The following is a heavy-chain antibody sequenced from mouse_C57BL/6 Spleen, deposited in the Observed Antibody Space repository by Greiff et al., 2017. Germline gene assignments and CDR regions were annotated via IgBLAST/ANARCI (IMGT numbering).Heavy chain of an antibody. CDR1: GYSFTGYY. Sequence: VQLQQSGPELVKPGASVKISCKASGYSFTGYYMHWVKQSSEKSLEWIGEINPSPGGTSYNQKFKGKATLTVDKSSSTAYMQLKSLTSEDSAVYYCARRELGAWFAYWCQGTLVAVSA. J-gene: IGHJ3*01. V-gene: IGHV1-43*01. CDR3: ARRELGAWFAY. D-gene: IGHD4-1*01. CDR2: INPSPGGT.